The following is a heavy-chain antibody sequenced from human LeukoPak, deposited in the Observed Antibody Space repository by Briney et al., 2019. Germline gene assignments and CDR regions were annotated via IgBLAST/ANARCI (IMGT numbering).Heavy chain of an antibody. CDR3: ARVKTVNIVAPIKFKEGWRFYP. CDR2: INQSGST. Sequence: SETLSLTCAVYGGSFSGYYWSWIRQPPGKGLEWIGEINQSGSTNYNPSLKSRVIISVYTSKNQCSLKLSSVTAADTAVYYCARVKTVNIVAPIKFKEGWRFYPWGQGTLVTVSS. J-gene: IGHJ5*02. CDR1: GGSFSGYY. D-gene: IGHD5-12*01. V-gene: IGHV4-34*01.